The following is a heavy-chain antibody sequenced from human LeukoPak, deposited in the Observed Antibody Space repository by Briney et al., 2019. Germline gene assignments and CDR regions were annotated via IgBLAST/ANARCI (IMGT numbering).Heavy chain of an antibody. Sequence: SGPALVKPTQTLTLTCTFSGFSLSTSGMCVSWIRQPPGKALEWLALIDWDDDKYYSTSLKTRLTISKDTSKNQVVPTMTNMDPVDTATYYCARTGYSGYDYGFDYWGQGTLVTVSS. CDR1: GFSLSTSGMC. D-gene: IGHD5-12*01. CDR3: ARTGYSGYDYGFDY. J-gene: IGHJ4*02. CDR2: IDWDDDK. V-gene: IGHV2-70*01.